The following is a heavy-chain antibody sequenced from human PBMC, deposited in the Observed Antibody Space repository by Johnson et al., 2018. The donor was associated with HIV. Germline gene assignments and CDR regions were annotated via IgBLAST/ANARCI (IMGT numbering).Heavy chain of an antibody. V-gene: IGHV3-30*04. CDR3: GKARSSGSGAFDI. CDR1: GFTFSSYA. CDR2: ISYDGSNK. D-gene: IGHD3-10*01. J-gene: IGHJ3*02. Sequence: VQLVESGGGLVRPGGSLRLSCAASGFTFSSYAMHWVRQAPGKGLEWVAVISYDGSNKYYADSVQGRFTISRDNSKNTLYLHMRSLRAEDTAVYYCGKARSSGSGAFDIWGQGTMVTVSS.